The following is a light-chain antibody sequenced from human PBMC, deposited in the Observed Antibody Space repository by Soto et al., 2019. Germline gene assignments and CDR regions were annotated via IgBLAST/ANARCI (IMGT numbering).Light chain of an antibody. V-gene: IGKV1-33*01. J-gene: IGKJ5*01. CDR2: DVS. Sequence: DIQITQSPPSLSVSVRHRVTITCLESQDISNYLHWFQQKPGKAPQLLIFDVSNLQTGVPSRFSGGGSGTDFALTISSLEPEDIATYYCQQYDSLPLTFGQGTRLEIK. CDR3: QQYDSLPLT. CDR1: QDISNY.